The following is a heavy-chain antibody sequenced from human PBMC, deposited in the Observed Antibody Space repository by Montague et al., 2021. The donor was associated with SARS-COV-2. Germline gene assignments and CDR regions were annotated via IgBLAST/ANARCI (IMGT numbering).Heavy chain of an antibody. D-gene: IGHD3-22*01. CDR1: GFTFSSYA. J-gene: IGHJ4*02. V-gene: IGHV3-23*01. CDR3: ARVHYYDSSGYSPFDY. Sequence: SLRLSCAASGFTFSSYAMTWVRQAPGKGLEWVSLISSGGDITYFTDSVKGRINNSRDNSKNAFYLQMNNLRVEDTAVYYCARVHYYDSSGYSPFDYWGQGTLVTVSS. CDR2: ISSGGDIT.